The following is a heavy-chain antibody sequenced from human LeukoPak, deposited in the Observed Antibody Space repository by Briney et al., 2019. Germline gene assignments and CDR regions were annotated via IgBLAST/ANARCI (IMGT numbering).Heavy chain of an antibody. CDR2: ISWNSGSI. V-gene: IGHV3-9*01. Sequence: GGSLRLSCAASGFTFDDYAMHWVRQAPGKGLEWVSGISWNSGSIGYADSVKGRFTISRDNAKDSLYLQMNSLRAEDTALYYCARDVGYSGYDWGQGTLVTVSS. CDR1: GFTFDDYA. J-gene: IGHJ4*02. CDR3: ARDVGYSGYD. D-gene: IGHD5-12*01.